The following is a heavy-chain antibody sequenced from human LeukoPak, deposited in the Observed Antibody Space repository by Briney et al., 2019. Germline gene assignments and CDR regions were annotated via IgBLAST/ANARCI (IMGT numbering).Heavy chain of an antibody. CDR1: GFTFSSCS. J-gene: IGHJ6*03. V-gene: IGHV3-21*01. CDR2: ISSSSSYI. D-gene: IGHD6-25*01. CDR3: ARDAALLPGKYYYYMDV. Sequence: GGSLRLSCAASGFTFSSCSMNWVRQAPGKGLEWVSSISSSSSYIYYADSVKGRFTISRDNAKNSMYLQMNSLTAEDTAVYFCARDAALLPGKYYYYMDVWGKGTTVIVSS.